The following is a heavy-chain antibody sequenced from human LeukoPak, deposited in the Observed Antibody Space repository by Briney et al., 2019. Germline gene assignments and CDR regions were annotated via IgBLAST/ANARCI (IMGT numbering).Heavy chain of an antibody. CDR3: AKARWLQSTPADY. CDR2: ISGSGGST. CDR1: GFTFSSYV. D-gene: IGHD5-24*01. V-gene: IGHV3-23*01. Sequence: GGSLRLSCAASGFTFSSYVMSWVRQAPGKGLEWVSAISGSGGSTYYADSVKGRFTISRDNSKNTLYLQMNSLRAEDTAVYYCAKARWLQSTPADYWGQGTLVTVSS. J-gene: IGHJ4*02.